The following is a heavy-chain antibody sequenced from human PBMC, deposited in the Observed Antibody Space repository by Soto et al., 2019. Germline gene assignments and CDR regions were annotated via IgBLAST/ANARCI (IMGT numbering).Heavy chain of an antibody. CDR3: AILIQGFWSGSFDP. Sequence: GGSLRLSCAASGFTFSAYGLHWVRQAPGKRLEWVAVIWYDGSTQHYGDSTKGRFTISRDNSKSTLYLQMNSLRAEDTAVYYCAILIQGFWSGSFDPRGQGPLVSVS. J-gene: IGHJ5*02. CDR1: GFTFSAYG. V-gene: IGHV3-33*03. D-gene: IGHD3-3*01. CDR2: IWYDGSTQ.